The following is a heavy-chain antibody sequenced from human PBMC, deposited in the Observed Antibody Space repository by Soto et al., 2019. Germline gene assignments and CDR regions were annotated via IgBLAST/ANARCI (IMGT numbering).Heavy chain of an antibody. CDR1: GYTFTSYD. J-gene: IGHJ6*03. Sequence: ASVKVSCKASGYTFTSYDINWVRQATGQGLEWMGWMNPNSGNTGYAQKFQGRVTMTRNTSISTAYMELSSLRSEDTAVYYCARLMTTVTTMTTNPYYYYYYYYMDVWGKGTTVTVSS. CDR3: ARLMTTVTTMTTNPYYYYYYYYMDV. CDR2: MNPNSGNT. V-gene: IGHV1-8*01. D-gene: IGHD4-17*01.